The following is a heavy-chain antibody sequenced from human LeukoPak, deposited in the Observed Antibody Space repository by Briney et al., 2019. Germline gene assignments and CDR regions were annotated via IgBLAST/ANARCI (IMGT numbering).Heavy chain of an antibody. CDR2: INPNSGGT. CDR3: ARDRITMVRGVYNWFDP. D-gene: IGHD3-10*01. J-gene: IGHJ5*02. CDR1: GYTFTGYY. Sequence: GASLKLSCKASGYTFTGYYMHWVRQAPGPGLEWMGRINPNSGGTNYAQKCQGRVTMTRDTSISTAYMELSRLRSDDTAVYYCARDRITMVRGVYNWFDPWGQGTLVTVSS. V-gene: IGHV1-2*06.